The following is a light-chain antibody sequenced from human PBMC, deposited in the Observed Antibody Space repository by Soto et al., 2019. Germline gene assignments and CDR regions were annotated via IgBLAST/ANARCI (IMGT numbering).Light chain of an antibody. CDR2: AAS. J-gene: IGKJ5*01. Sequence: IQLTQSPSSLSSSVGDIFTISCRSSQDISSYVAWYQQKPGKAPKLLIYAASSLQSGVPSRFSGSGSGTDFTLTISSLQPEDFATYYCQQSYSTLLTFGQGTRLEIK. V-gene: IGKV1-39*01. CDR1: QDISSY. CDR3: QQSYSTLLT.